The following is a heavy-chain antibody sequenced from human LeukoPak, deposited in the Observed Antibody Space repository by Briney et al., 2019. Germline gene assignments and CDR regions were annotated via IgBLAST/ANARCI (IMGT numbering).Heavy chain of an antibody. D-gene: IGHD3-10*01. V-gene: IGHV3-30*04. CDR1: GFTFSSYA. J-gene: IGHJ4*02. CDR3: ARPMWGGSGSYLPLDY. Sequence: PGRSLRLSCAASGFTFSSYAMHWVRQAPGKGLEWVAVIPYDGSNKYYADSVKGRFTISRDNSKNTLYLQMNSLRAEDTAVYYCARPMWGGSGSYLPLDYWGQGTLVTVPS. CDR2: IPYDGSNK.